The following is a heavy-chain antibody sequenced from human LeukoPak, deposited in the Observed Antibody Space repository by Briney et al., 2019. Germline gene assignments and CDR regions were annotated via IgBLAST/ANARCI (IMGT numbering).Heavy chain of an antibody. V-gene: IGHV3-23*01. CDR3: ANEIRPNDY. Sequence: GGSLRLSCAASEFNFSSHAMTWVRQAPGKGLEWVSAISISGSKTYYADSVKGRFTISRDNSKNTLYLQMNSLRAEDTAVYYCANEIRPNDYWGQGTQVTVSS. CDR1: EFNFSSHA. CDR2: ISISGSKT. J-gene: IGHJ4*02. D-gene: IGHD4-17*01.